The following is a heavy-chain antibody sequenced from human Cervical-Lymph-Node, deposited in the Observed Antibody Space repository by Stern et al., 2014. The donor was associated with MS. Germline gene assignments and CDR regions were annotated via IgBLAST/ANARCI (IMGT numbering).Heavy chain of an antibody. J-gene: IGHJ6*02. Sequence: QVQLQESGPGLVKPSGTLSLTCGVSGDSISSPNWWNWVRQTPGRGLEWIGEIFHSGRANYNPSLKSRVTLSVDKSKNQFSLNLTSVTAADTAVYYCASQVGEIGQGSKYYYYGLDVWGPGTTVTVSS. CDR1: GDSISSPNW. V-gene: IGHV4-4*02. CDR2: IFHSGRA. CDR3: ASQVGEIGQGSKYYYYGLDV. D-gene: IGHD3-16*01.